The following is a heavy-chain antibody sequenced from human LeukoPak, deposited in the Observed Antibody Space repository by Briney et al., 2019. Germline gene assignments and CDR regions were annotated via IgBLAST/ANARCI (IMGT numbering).Heavy chain of an antibody. D-gene: IGHD3-22*01. Sequence: GSLRLSCAASGFTSSSYGMHWVRQAPGKGLEWVAVISYDGSNKYYADSVKGRFTISRDNSKNTLYLQMNSLRAEDTAVYYCAKGYYYDSSGWVFDYWGQGTLVTVSS. CDR3: AKGYYYDSSGWVFDY. V-gene: IGHV3-30*18. J-gene: IGHJ4*02. CDR1: GFTSSSYG. CDR2: ISYDGSNK.